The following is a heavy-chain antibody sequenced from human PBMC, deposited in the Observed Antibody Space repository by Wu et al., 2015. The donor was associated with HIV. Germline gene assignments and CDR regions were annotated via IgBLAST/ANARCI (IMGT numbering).Heavy chain of an antibody. D-gene: IGHD3-10*01. V-gene: IGHV1-8*01. CDR3: ARGDNYIWFGELLLYY. J-gene: IGHJ4*02. CDR2: MNPNSGNT. Sequence: QVQLVQSGAEVKKPGASVKVSCRTSGYTFTSYDINWVRQTPGQGLEWMGWMNPNSGNTGYGQKFQGRLTITRDTSIRTAYMELSSLRSEDSAVYYCARGDNYIWFGELLLYYWGQGTWSPSP. CDR1: GYTFTSYD.